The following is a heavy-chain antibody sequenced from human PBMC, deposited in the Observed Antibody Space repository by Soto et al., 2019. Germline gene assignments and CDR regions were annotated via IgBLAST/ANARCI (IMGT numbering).Heavy chain of an antibody. V-gene: IGHV4-34*01. CDR3: ARGGNCATISCPLGYSYGMDV. J-gene: IGHJ6*02. CDR2: INHSGST. D-gene: IGHD2-2*01. CDR1: GGSFSAYS. Sequence: QVQLQQWGAGLLKPSETLSLSCAVYGGSFSAYSWSWIHQPPGKGLEWIGEINHSGSTNYNSSLKSRVTISVDTSKNQFSLRLSSVTAADTAVYYCARGGNCATISCPLGYSYGMDVWGQGTTVTVSS.